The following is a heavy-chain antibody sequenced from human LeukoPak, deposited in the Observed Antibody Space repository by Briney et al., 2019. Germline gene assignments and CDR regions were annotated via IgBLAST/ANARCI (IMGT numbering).Heavy chain of an antibody. CDR1: GFTVSSNY. CDR3: ARGTEGAPLFDY. D-gene: IGHD1-26*01. J-gene: IGHJ4*02. Sequence: PGGSLRLSCAASGFTVSSNYMSWVRQAPGKGLEWVSVIYSGGSTYYADSVKGRFTISRDNSKDTLYLQMNSLRAEDTAVYYCARGTEGAPLFDYWGQGTLVTVSS. V-gene: IGHV3-66*01. CDR2: IYSGGST.